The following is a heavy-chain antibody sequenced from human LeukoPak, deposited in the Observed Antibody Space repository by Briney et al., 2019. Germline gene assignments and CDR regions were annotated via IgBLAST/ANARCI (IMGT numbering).Heavy chain of an antibody. CDR2: IHYSGST. CDR1: AGSISTYY. CDR3: ARHYGP. Sequence: SETLSLTCTVSAGSISTYYWTWIRQSPGKGLEWIGYIHYSGSTNYNPSLKSRVTISVDTSKNQFSLKLNSVTAADTAVYYCARHYGPWGQGTLVTVSS. V-gene: IGHV4-59*08. D-gene: IGHD3-10*01. J-gene: IGHJ5*02.